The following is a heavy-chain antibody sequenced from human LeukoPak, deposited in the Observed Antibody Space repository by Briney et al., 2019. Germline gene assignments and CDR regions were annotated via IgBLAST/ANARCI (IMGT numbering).Heavy chain of an antibody. CDR2: ITSSSSYT. J-gene: IGHJ4*02. CDR3: ARVGYYYDSSGYYVFDY. CDR1: GITFSNYN. V-gene: IGHV3-21*01. D-gene: IGHD3-22*01. Sequence: GGSLRLSCAAPGITFSNYNMNWVRQAPGKGLEWISSITSSSSYTFYADSVKGRFTISRDNAKNSLYLQMNSLRAEDTAVYYCARVGYYYDSSGYYVFDYWGQGTLVTVSS.